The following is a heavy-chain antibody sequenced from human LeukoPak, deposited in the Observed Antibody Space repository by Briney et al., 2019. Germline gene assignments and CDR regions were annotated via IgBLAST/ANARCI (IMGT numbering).Heavy chain of an antibody. CDR3: ARGPSGWGSLDS. V-gene: IGHV3-74*01. J-gene: IGHJ4*02. CDR1: GFTLRSLR. CDR2: INSDGSST. D-gene: IGHD7-27*01. Sequence: PGGSLRLFCAASGFTLRSLRMHWVRHAPGKGLVWVSRINSDGSSTNYADSGKGRFTISRDDAKNTLYLQVKSLRAEDTAVYYCARGPSGWGSLDSWGQGTLVTVSS.